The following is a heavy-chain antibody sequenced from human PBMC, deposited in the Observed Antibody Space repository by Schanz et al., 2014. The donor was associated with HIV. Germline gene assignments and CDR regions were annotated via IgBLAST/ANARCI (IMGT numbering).Heavy chain of an antibody. D-gene: IGHD3-22*01. CDR2: INHSGTTS. V-gene: IGHV3-11*04. CDR1: GFTFSDYY. Sequence: QVQLVESGGGLVKPGGSLRLSCATSGFTFSDYYMSWIRQAPGKGLEWVSSINHSGTTSYYADSVKGRFTISRDNAKNSLYLQMNSLRAEDTAVYYCAKVHTYYYYDSSGYYGYFDYWGQGTLVTVSS. CDR3: AKVHTYYYYDSSGYYGYFDY. J-gene: IGHJ4*02.